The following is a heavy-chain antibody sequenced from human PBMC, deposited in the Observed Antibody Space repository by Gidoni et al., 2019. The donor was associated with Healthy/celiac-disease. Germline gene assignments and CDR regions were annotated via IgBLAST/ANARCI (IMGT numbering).Heavy chain of an antibody. CDR3: AKDMGYIAARFILDY. J-gene: IGHJ4*02. CDR1: GFNFDDYT. Sequence: EVQLVESGGVVVQPGGSLRLSCAASGFNFDDYTMHSVRQAPGKGLELVYLISWDGGSTYYADSVKGRFTISRDNSKNSLYLQMNSLRTEDTALYYCAKDMGYIAARFILDYWGQGTLVTVSS. CDR2: ISWDGGST. V-gene: IGHV3-43*01. D-gene: IGHD6-6*01.